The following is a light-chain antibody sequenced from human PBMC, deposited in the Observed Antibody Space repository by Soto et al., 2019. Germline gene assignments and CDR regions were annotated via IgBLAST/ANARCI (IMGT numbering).Light chain of an antibody. CDR1: QSIGNY. V-gene: IGKV1-39*01. J-gene: IGKJ1*01. Sequence: DIQMTQSPSSLSASVGDRVTITCRASQSIGNYLNWYQGKPGKAPKVLIFAAATLQGGVPSRFSGSGSGTDFTLTISSLQPDDFAVYYCQQSHSPPWTFGQGTKVDIK. CDR3: QQSHSPPWT. CDR2: AAA.